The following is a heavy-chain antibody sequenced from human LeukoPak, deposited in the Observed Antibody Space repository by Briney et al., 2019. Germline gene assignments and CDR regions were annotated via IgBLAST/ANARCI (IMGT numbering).Heavy chain of an antibody. Sequence: SVKVSCKASGGTFSSYAISWVRQAPGQGLEWMGGIIPIFGTANYAQKFQGRVTMTRDMSTSTVYMELSSLRSEDTAVYYCAKTTAMVPPFDYWGQGTLVTVSS. D-gene: IGHD5-18*01. CDR3: AKTTAMVPPFDY. V-gene: IGHV1-69*05. CDR1: GGTFSSYA. CDR2: IIPIFGTA. J-gene: IGHJ4*02.